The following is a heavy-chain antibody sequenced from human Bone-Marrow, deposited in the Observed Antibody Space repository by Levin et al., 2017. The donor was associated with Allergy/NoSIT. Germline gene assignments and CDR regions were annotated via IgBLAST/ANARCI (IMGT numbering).Heavy chain of an antibody. V-gene: IGHV4-59*01. J-gene: IGHJ4*02. CDR3: ARGGSGWYGGY. CDR2: TYYSGST. Sequence: SETLSLTCTVSGGSISHYYWSWFRQPPGRGLEWIGYTYYSGSTNYNPSFKSRVTISVDTSRNEVSLTLRSVTAADTAVYYCARGGSGWYGGYWGQGTLVTVSS. CDR1: GGSISHYY. D-gene: IGHD6-19*01.